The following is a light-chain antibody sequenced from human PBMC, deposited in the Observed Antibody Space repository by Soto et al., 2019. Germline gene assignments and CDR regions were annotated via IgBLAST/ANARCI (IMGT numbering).Light chain of an antibody. J-gene: IGKJ1*01. CDR1: QSVSSS. V-gene: IGKV3-11*01. CDR3: QQRSNWPPVT. CDR2: DAS. Sequence: EIVLTQSPGTLSLSPGERATLCCRSSQSVSSSQLAWYQQKPGQAPRLLIYDASNRATGIPARFSGSGSGTDFTLTISSLEPEDFAVYYCQQRSNWPPVTFGQGTKVDIK.